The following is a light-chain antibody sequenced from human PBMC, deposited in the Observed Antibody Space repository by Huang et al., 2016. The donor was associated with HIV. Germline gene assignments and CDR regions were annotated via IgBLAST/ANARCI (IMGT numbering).Light chain of an antibody. CDR1: QGINNW. J-gene: IGKJ5*01. Sequence: DIQLTQSPSSVSASVGDRVTITWRASQGINNWLAWYQQKPGKAPKLLIYDASTLQSGVPSRFSGSGSGTNFTLTINSLQPEDFGTYYCQQPNSFPSTFGQGTRLEIK. CDR2: DAS. CDR3: QQPNSFPST. V-gene: IGKV1-12*02.